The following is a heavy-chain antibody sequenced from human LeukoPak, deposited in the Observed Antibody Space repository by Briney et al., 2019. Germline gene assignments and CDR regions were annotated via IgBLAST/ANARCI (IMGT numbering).Heavy chain of an antibody. V-gene: IGHV4-4*07. J-gene: IGHJ3*02. CDR1: GGSISSYY. Sequence: SETLSLTCTASGGSISSYYWSWIRQPAGKGLEWIGRIYTSGSTNYNPSLKSRVTMSVDTSKNQFSLKLSSVTAADTAVYYCAREPRYNWNYGGPDAFDIWGQGTMVTVSS. CDR2: IYTSGST. D-gene: IGHD1-7*01. CDR3: AREPRYNWNYGGPDAFDI.